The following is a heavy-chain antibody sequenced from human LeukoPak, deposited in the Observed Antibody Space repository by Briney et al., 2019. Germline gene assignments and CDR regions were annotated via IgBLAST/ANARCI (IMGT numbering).Heavy chain of an antibody. D-gene: IGHD3-22*01. CDR2: IYHSGST. CDR1: GDSVSGVY. Sequence: SETLSLTCTVSGDSVSGVYWSWIRQPPGKGLEWIGYIYHSGSTYYNPSLKSRVTISVDRSKNQFSLKLSSVTAADTAVYYCARGSPTYYYDSSGQKFDYWGQGTLVTVSS. V-gene: IGHV4-30-2*01. CDR3: ARGSPTYYYDSSGQKFDY. J-gene: IGHJ4*02.